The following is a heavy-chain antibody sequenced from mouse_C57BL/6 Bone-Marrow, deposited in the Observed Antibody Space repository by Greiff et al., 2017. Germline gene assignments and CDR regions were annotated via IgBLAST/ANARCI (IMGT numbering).Heavy chain of an antibody. V-gene: IGHV5-15*01. CDR3: ARQKRSPDCYYDYFDY. J-gene: IGHJ2*01. D-gene: IGHD2-3*01. CDR2: ISNLAYSI. Sequence: EVNVVESGGGLVQPGGSLKLSCAASGFTFSDYGMAWVRQAPRKGPEWVAFISNLAYSIYYADTVTGRFTISRENAKNTLYLAMSSLKSEDTAMYYCARQKRSPDCYYDYFDYWGQGTTLTESS. CDR1: GFTFSDYG.